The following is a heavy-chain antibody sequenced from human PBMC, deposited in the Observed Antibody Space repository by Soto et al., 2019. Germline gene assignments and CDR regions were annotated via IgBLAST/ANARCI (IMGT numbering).Heavy chain of an antibody. V-gene: IGHV1-18*01. CDR3: AREASVLIPAAQPSRFDS. J-gene: IGHJ4*02. CDR1: GYSFMKYG. D-gene: IGHD2-2*01. CDR2: ISPYSGYT. Sequence: GASVKVSCEGFGYSFMKYGMNWVRQAPGQGLEWVGWISPYSGYTHSAQKFHGRLTLTTDTAASTAYMELRILRSADTALYYCAREASVLIPAAQPSRFDSWGQGTMVTVYS.